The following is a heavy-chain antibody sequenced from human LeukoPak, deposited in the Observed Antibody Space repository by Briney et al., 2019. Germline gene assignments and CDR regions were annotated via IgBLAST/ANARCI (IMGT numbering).Heavy chain of an antibody. CDR1: GFTFSSYA. V-gene: IGHV3-64*04. CDR2: ISSDGGKT. D-gene: IGHD3-22*01. CDR3: ARNYYDSSGYYYHDY. Sequence: GGSLRLSCSASGFTFSSYAMHWVRQAPGKGLEYVSSISSDGGKTYYADSVKGRFTISRDNSKNTLYLQMNSLRAEDTAVYYCARNYYDSSGYYYHDYWGQGTLVTVSS. J-gene: IGHJ4*02.